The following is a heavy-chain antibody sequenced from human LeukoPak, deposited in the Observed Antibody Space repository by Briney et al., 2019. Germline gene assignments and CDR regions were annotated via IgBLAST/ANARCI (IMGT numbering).Heavy chain of an antibody. J-gene: IGHJ3*02. Sequence: GGSLRLSCAASGFTFSSYGMHWVRQAPGKGLEWVAVISYDGSNTYYADSVKGRFTISRDNSKNMLYLQMNSLRAEDTAVYYCARAWRDSSSWSPIFFDAFDIWGQGTMVTVSS. CDR3: ARAWRDSSSWSPIFFDAFDI. CDR1: GFTFSSYG. CDR2: ISYDGSNT. V-gene: IGHV3-30*03. D-gene: IGHD6-13*01.